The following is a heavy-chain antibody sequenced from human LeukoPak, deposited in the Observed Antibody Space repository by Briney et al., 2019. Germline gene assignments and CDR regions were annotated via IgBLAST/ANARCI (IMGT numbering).Heavy chain of an antibody. CDR3: ARDGVATIGTNFDY. Sequence: GGSLRLSCAASGFASSSYSMNWVRQAPGKGLEWVSYISSSSSTIYYADSVKGRFTISRDNAKNSLYLQMNSLRAEDTAVYYCARDGVATIGTNFDYWGQGTLVTVSS. CDR2: ISSSSSTI. J-gene: IGHJ4*02. CDR1: GFASSSYS. D-gene: IGHD5-12*01. V-gene: IGHV3-48*04.